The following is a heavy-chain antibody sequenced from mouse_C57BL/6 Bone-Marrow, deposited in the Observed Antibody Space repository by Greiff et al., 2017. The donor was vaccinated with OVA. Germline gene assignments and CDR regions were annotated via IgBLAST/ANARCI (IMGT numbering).Heavy chain of an antibody. V-gene: IGHV1-19*01. Sequence: VQLKQSGPVLVKPGASVKMSCKASGYTFTDYYMNWVKQSHGKSLEWIGVINPYNGGTSYNQKFKGKATLTVDKSSSTAYMELNSLTSEDSAVYYCARMGYVSPAWFAYWGQGTLVTVSA. CDR3: ARMGYVSPAWFAY. CDR1: GYTFTDYY. D-gene: IGHD3-1*01. J-gene: IGHJ3*01. CDR2: INPYNGGT.